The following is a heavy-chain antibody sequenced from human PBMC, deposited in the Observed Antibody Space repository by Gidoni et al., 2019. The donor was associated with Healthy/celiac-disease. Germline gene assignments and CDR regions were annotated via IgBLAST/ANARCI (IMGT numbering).Heavy chain of an antibody. CDR2: ISSSSSYI. CDR3: ARDRIVVSGGSYYYYGMDV. CDR1: GFTFSSYR. Sequence: EVQLVESGGGLVKPGGSLRLSCAASGFTFSSYRMNWVRQAPGKGLGWVSSISSSSSYIYYADSVKGRFTISRDNAKNSLYLQMNSLRAEDTAVYYCARDRIVVSGGSYYYYGMDVWGQGTTVTVSS. D-gene: IGHD2-2*01. V-gene: IGHV3-21*01. J-gene: IGHJ6*02.